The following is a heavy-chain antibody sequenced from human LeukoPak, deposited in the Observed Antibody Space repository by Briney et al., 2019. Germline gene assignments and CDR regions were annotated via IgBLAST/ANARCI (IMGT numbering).Heavy chain of an antibody. D-gene: IGHD2-15*01. V-gene: IGHV4-4*07. J-gene: IGHJ3*02. CDR2: KYARGSS. CDR1: GGSISNYY. Sequence: SETLSLTCTVSGGSISNYYWSWIRQPAGKGLEWIGRKYARGSSNYNPSVQSRVTMSVDTSKNQFSLKLRSVPAADTAVYYCARGRYCSADICTGGDSFDIWGQGTMVSVSP. CDR3: ARGRYCSADICTGGDSFDI.